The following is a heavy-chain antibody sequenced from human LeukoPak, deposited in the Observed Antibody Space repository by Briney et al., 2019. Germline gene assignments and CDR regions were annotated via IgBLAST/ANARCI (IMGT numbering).Heavy chain of an antibody. D-gene: IGHD3-10*01. Sequence: SETLSLTCTVSGYSISSGYFWGWIRQPPGKGLEWIGTIYNSGSTYYNPSLKSRVTISVDTSKNQFSLKLSSVTAADTAVYYCARDGYYYGSGSYPVDYWGQGTLVTVSS. V-gene: IGHV4-38-2*02. CDR1: GYSISSGYF. CDR3: ARDGYYYGSGSYPVDY. J-gene: IGHJ4*02. CDR2: IYNSGST.